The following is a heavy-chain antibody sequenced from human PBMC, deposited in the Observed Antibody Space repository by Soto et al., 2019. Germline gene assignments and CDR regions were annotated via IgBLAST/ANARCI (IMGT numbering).Heavy chain of an antibody. Sequence: QVQLVESGGGVVQPGTSLRVSCVGSGFTFRSYVIHWVRQAPGKGLEWVALTSYDGSDKYYGDSVRGRLTISRDKSRNTVDLQMDSLRLEDTALYYCARWGTTGGLDVWGQGTLVS. D-gene: IGHD3-16*01. V-gene: IGHV3-30*19. CDR1: GFTFRSYV. CDR3: ARWGTTGGLDV. J-gene: IGHJ1*01. CDR2: TSYDGSDK.